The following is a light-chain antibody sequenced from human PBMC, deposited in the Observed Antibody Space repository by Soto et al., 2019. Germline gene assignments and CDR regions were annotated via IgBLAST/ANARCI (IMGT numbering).Light chain of an antibody. J-gene: IGLJ3*02. CDR3: AAWDDSLSAWV. CDR1: SSNIGSKF. V-gene: IGLV1-47*01. Sequence: QSVLTQPPSASGTPGQRVTISCSGSSSNIGSKFVYWYQQLPGTAPKLLIYRNNQRPSGVPDRFSGSKSGTSASLAISGLRSEDEAEYYCAAWDDSLSAWVFGGGTQLTV. CDR2: RNN.